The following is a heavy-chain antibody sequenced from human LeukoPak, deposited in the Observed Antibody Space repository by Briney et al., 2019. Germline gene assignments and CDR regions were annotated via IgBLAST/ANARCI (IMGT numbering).Heavy chain of an antibody. J-gene: IGHJ4*02. Sequence: GGSLRLSCAAPGFTFFCYWMRWVRQAPGKGLEWVSYISSSSSTIYYAYSVRGRFTISRDNAKNSLYLQMNSLRAEDTAVYYCARSRGYSYGRFDYWGQGTLVTVSS. D-gene: IGHD5-18*01. CDR2: ISSSSSTI. CDR1: GFTFFCYW. V-gene: IGHV3-48*01. CDR3: ARSRGYSYGRFDY.